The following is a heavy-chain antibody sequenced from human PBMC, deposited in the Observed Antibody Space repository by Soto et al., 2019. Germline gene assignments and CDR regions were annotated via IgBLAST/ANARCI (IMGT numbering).Heavy chain of an antibody. CDR1: GFTFSSYG. CDR2: IYYDGSNK. V-gene: IGHV3-33*01. J-gene: IGHJ4*02. Sequence: GGSLRLSCAASGFTFSSYGMHWVRQAPGKGLEWVAMIYYDGSNKYYADSVKGRFTISRDNSKNTLFLQMDSLTAEDTAAYYCARDPPTYGDFLFDYWGQGTLVTVSS. CDR3: ARDPPTYGDFLFDY. D-gene: IGHD4-17*01.